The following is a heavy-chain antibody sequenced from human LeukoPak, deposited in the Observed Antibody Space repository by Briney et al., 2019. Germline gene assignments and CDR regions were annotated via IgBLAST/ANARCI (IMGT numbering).Heavy chain of an antibody. CDR1: GGSFSGYY. D-gene: IGHD2-21*02. CDR3: ARGRMSVTPYYYYYYMDV. Sequence: SETLSLTCAVYGGSFSGYYWSWIRQPPGKGLEWIGEINHSGSTNYNPSLKKRVTISVDTSKNQFSLKLSSVTAADTAVYYCARGRMSVTPYYYYYYMDVWGKGTTVTVSS. J-gene: IGHJ6*03. CDR2: INHSGST. V-gene: IGHV4-34*01.